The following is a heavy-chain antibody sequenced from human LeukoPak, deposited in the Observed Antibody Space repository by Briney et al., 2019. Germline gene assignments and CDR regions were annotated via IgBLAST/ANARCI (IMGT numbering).Heavy chain of an antibody. CDR2: IKKDGSEK. CDR1: GFTFSSYW. Sequence: GGSLRLSCAASGFTFSSYWMSWVRQAPGKGLEWVANIKKDGSEKYYVDSVKGRFTISRGNAKTSLYLQMNSLRAEDTAVYYCARPRYGWNWFDPWGQGTLVTVSS. J-gene: IGHJ5*02. D-gene: IGHD4-17*01. CDR3: ARPRYGWNWFDP. V-gene: IGHV3-7*01.